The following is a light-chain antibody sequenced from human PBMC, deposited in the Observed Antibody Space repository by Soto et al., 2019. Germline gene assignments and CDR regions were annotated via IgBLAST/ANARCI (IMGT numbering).Light chain of an antibody. Sequence: DIKVTQSPTSLSASEGDRVTITCRASQNINNYLSWYQHRPGKAPKLLIYAASNLQSGVPSRFSGSGSGTDFTLTISGLQPEEFATYYCQQTYSTPVFTFGPGTKVDVK. CDR2: AAS. J-gene: IGKJ3*01. CDR3: QQTYSTPVFT. CDR1: QNINNY. V-gene: IGKV1-39*01.